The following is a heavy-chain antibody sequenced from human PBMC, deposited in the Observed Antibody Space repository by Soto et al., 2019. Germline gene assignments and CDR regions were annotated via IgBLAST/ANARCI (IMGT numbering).Heavy chain of an antibody. CDR3: AGAAYNYGPFDS. J-gene: IGHJ4*02. D-gene: IGHD5-18*01. V-gene: IGHV4-4*07. CDR2: IYTTGSS. Sequence: PSETLSLTCTFSGDSTSTYSWNWIRQPAGKGLEWIGRIYTTGSSNYNPSLESRIAISVDTSKNQFFLKLSSVTAADTAVYYCAGAAYNYGPFDSWAREPWSPSPQ. CDR1: GDSTSTYS.